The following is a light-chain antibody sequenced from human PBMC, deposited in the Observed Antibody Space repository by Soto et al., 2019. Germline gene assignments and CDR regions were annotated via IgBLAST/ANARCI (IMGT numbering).Light chain of an antibody. CDR2: SSH. J-gene: IGLJ3*02. V-gene: IGLV1-44*01. CDR1: SSNIGSNT. CDR3: AAWDDSLNGRV. Sequence: QSVLTQPPSASGTPGQRVTISCSGSSSNIGSNTVNWYQQLPGTAPKLLIYSSHQRPSGAPDRFSGSKSGTSASLAISGLQSEDEADYYCAAWDDSLNGRVFGGGTKLTVL.